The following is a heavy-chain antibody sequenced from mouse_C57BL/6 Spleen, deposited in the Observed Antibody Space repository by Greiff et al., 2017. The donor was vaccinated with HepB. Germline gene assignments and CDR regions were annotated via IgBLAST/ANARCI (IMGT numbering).Heavy chain of an antibody. CDR1: GYTFTSYW. CDR2: IDPSDSYT. Sequence: QVQLQQPGAELVMPGASVKLSCKASGYTFTSYWMHWVKQRPGQGLEWIGEIDPSDSYTNYNQKFKGKSTLTVDKSSSTAYMQLSSLTSEDSAVYYFARSRLLLRYPAWFAYWGQGTLVTVSA. D-gene: IGHD1-1*01. CDR3: ARSRLLLRYPAWFAY. J-gene: IGHJ3*01. V-gene: IGHV1-69*01.